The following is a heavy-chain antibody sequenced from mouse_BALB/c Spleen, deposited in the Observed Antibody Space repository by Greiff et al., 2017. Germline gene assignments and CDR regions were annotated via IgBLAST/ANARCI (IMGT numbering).Heavy chain of an antibody. Sequence: QVQLQQPGAELVRPGASVKLSCKASGYTFTSYWINWVKQRPGQGLEWIGNIYPSDSYTNYNQKFKDKATLTVDKSSSTAYMQLSSPTSEDSAVYYCTYDYFDYWGQGTTLTVSS. CDR1: GYTFTSYW. CDR3: TYDYFDY. J-gene: IGHJ2*01. V-gene: IGHV1-69*02. D-gene: IGHD5-1*01. CDR2: IYPSDSYT.